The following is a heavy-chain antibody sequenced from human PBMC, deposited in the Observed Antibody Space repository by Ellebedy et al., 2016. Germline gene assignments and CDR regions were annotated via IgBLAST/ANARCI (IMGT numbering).Heavy chain of an antibody. Sequence: ASVKVSCKASGYTFTDNYIHWVRQAPGRGLEWMGWINPKSGGTKYAQKFQGRVSVTRDTSVSTAYMELSSLRSDDSAVYYCARVPHMTTLVNSYYYGLDVWGQGTTVTVSS. D-gene: IGHD4-11*01. V-gene: IGHV1-2*02. CDR3: ARVPHMTTLVNSYYYGLDV. J-gene: IGHJ6*02. CDR1: GYTFTDNY. CDR2: INPKSGGT.